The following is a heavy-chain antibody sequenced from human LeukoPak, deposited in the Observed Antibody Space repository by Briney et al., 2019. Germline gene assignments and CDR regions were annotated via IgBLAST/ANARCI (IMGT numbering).Heavy chain of an antibody. V-gene: IGHV1-69*04. CDR1: GGTLSSYT. CDR3: ARDLEAINIVPAAAGDY. D-gene: IGHD2-2*01. CDR2: IIPILGIA. Sequence: SVKVSCKASGGTLSSYTISWVRQAPGQGLEWMGRIIPILGIANYAQKFQDRVTITADKSTSTAYMELSSLRSEDTAVYYCARDLEAINIVPAAAGDYWGQGTLVTVSS. J-gene: IGHJ4*02.